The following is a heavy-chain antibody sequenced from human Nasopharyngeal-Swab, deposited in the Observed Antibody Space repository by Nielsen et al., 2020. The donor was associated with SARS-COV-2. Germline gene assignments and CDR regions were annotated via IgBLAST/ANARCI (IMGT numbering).Heavy chain of an antibody. J-gene: IGHJ4*02. V-gene: IGHV4-31*03. Sequence: SETLSLTCTVSGGSISSGGYYWSWIRQHPGKGLEWIGYIYYSGSTYYNPSLKSRVTISVDTSKNQFSLKLSSVTAADTAVYYCARDGIVGATGLGYWGQGTLVTVSS. CDR1: GGSISSGGYY. D-gene: IGHD1-26*01. CDR2: IYYSGST. CDR3: ARDGIVGATGLGY.